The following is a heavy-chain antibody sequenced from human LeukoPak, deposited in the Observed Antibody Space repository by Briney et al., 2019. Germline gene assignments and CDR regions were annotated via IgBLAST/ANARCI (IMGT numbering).Heavy chain of an antibody. Sequence: SVKVSCKASGGTFSSYAISGVRQAPGQGLEWMGGIIPIFGTANYAQKFQGRVTITTDESTSTAYMELSSLRSEDTAVYYCAGVGQGDGYNPFDYWGQGTLVTVSS. CDR1: GGTFSSYA. D-gene: IGHD5-24*01. CDR2: IIPIFGTA. J-gene: IGHJ4*02. V-gene: IGHV1-69*05. CDR3: AGVGQGDGYNPFDY.